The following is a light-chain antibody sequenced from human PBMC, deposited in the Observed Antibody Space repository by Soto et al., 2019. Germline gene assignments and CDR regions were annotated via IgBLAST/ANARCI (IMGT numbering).Light chain of an antibody. V-gene: IGLV2-14*01. Sequence: QSALTQPASVSGSPGQSITISYTGTSGDVGAYNYVSWYQQHPGKAPRLMIYDVSNRPSGASNRFSGSKSGNTASLTISGLQAEDEADYYCSSYAGSYTNVVFGGGTKVTVL. J-gene: IGLJ2*01. CDR1: SGDVGAYNY. CDR3: SSYAGSYTNVV. CDR2: DVS.